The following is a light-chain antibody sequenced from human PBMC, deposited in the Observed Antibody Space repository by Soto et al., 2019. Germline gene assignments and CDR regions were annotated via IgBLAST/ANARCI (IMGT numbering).Light chain of an antibody. J-gene: IGKJ2*02. CDR2: HLS. Sequence: EIVLTQSPGTLSLSPGESATLSCRASQSVSSTYLAWYQQKPGQAPRLLIYHLSRRTTGIPDRFSASGSGTDFTLTISRLEPEDFAVYYCQQYGSSPRTFGQGTKLEI. CDR3: QQYGSSPRT. CDR1: QSVSSTY. V-gene: IGKV3-20*01.